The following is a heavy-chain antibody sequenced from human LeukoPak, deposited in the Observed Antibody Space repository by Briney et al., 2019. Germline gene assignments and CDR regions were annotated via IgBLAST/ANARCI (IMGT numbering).Heavy chain of an antibody. CDR2: INPSGGST. J-gene: IGHJ3*02. CDR3: AIPASTGVDACDI. D-gene: IGHD1-14*01. V-gene: IGHV1-46*01. CDR1: GYTFTTYN. Sequence: ASVKVSCKASGYTFTTYNMHWVRQAPGQGLEWMGIINPSGGSTSYAQRFQGRVTVTSDTSTSTVYMELTGLRSEDTAVYYCAIPASTGVDACDIWGQGTMVTVSS.